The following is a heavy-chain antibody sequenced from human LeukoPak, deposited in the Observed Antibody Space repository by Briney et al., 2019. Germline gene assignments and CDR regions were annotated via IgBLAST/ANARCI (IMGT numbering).Heavy chain of an antibody. CDR2: IYYSGST. D-gene: IGHD5-18*01. CDR3: ARNGYSYGEEFEY. Sequence: PSETLSLTCTVSGGSISSYYWSWIRQPPGKGLEWIGYIYYSGSTNYNPSLKSRVTISVDTSKNQFSLKLSSVTAADTAVYYCARNGYSYGEEFEYWGQGTLVSVSS. J-gene: IGHJ4*02. CDR1: GGSISSYY. V-gene: IGHV4-59*01.